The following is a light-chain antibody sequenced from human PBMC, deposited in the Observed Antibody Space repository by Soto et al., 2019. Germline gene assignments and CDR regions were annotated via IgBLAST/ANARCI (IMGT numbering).Light chain of an antibody. CDR3: GTWDSSLSAVGWV. CDR2: DNN. V-gene: IGLV1-51*01. J-gene: IGLJ3*02. CDR1: SSNIGNNY. Sequence: QSVLTQPPSVSAAPGQKVTISCSGSSSNIGNNYVSWYQQLPGTAPKLLIYDNNKRPSGIPDRFSGSKSRTSATLGITGLQTGDEADYYCGTWDSSLSAVGWVFGGGTKLTVL.